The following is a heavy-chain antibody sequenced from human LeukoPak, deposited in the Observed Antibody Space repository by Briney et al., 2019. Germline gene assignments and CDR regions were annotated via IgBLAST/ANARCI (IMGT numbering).Heavy chain of an antibody. Sequence: SETLSLTCTVSGDSSSSHSYFWGWIRQPPGKGLEWIGNIHHIGSTYYNPSLKSRVAISVDTSTNQFSFKLSSVTAADTAVYYCARTLPYNGGGRATFDFWGQEPWSPSPQ. J-gene: IGHJ4*01. CDR1: GDSSSSHSYF. V-gene: IGHV4-39*01. CDR3: ARTLPYNGGGRATFDF. D-gene: IGHD1-14*01. CDR2: IHHIGST.